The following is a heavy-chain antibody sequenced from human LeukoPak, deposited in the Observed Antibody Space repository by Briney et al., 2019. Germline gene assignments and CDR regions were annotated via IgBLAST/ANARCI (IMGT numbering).Heavy chain of an antibody. Sequence: GGSLRLSCAASGFTFSSYEMNWVRQAPGKGLEWIGRIKSKTDGGTTDYAAPVKGRFTISRDDSKNTLYLQMNSLKTEDTAVYYCTTEVMVRGVFDYWGQGTLVTVSS. CDR3: TTEVMVRGVFDY. CDR2: IKSKTDGGTT. V-gene: IGHV3-15*01. J-gene: IGHJ4*02. D-gene: IGHD3-10*01. CDR1: GFTFSSYE.